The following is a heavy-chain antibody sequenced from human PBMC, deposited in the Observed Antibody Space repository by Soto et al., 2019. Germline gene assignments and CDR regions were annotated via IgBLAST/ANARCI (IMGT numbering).Heavy chain of an antibody. J-gene: IGHJ4*02. Sequence: QVQLVQSGAEVKKPESSVKVSCKAPEGTFTTYAIVWVGQAPGQGLGWMGGIIPMFGTANYAQRFQDRVTITADESTNTVYMELSSLRSEDTAVYFCASGIQLWLRRINNGYSGWGQGTLVTVSS. CDR3: ASGIQLWLRRINNGYSG. D-gene: IGHD5-18*01. CDR2: IIPMFGTA. V-gene: IGHV1-69*12. CDR1: EGTFTTYA.